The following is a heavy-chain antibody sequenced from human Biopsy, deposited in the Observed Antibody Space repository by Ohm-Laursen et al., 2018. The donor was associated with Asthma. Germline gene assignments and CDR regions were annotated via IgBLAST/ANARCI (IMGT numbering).Heavy chain of an antibody. CDR3: ARRITIFGVVQKDHGMDA. J-gene: IGHJ6*02. Sequence: GTLSLTCTVSGGSMTPTSHYWDWIRQAPGKGLEWIGYISYGGKTSYNPSLKNRVTISKDTSKNQFSLRLTSVTAADTAVYFCARRITIFGVVQKDHGMDAWGQGTTVSVSS. CDR1: GGSMTPTSHY. D-gene: IGHD3-3*01. V-gene: IGHV4-39*01. CDR2: ISYGGKT.